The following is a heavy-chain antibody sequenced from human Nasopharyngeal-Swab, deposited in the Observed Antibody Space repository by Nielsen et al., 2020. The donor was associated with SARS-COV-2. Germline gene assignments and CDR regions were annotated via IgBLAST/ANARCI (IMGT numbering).Heavy chain of an antibody. CDR1: GYTFTSYA. D-gene: IGHD3-9*01. Sequence: ASVKVSCKASGYTFTSYAMHWVRQAPGQRLEWMGWINAGNGNTKYSQKFQGRVTITRDTSASTAYMELSSLRSEDTAVYYCAGDRNVLRYFDWLGWFDPWGQGILVTVSS. J-gene: IGHJ5*02. CDR2: INAGNGNT. V-gene: IGHV1-3*01. CDR3: AGDRNVLRYFDWLGWFDP.